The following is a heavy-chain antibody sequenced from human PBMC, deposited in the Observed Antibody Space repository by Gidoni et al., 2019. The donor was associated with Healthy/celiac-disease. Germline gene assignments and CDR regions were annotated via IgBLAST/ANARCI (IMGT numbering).Heavy chain of an antibody. V-gene: IGHV4-59*08. J-gene: IGHJ5*02. CDR3: ARRDYYDSSGGFDP. D-gene: IGHD3-22*01. CDR2: IYYSGST. CDR1: GGSISSYY. Sequence: QVQLQESGPGLVKPSETLSLTCTVSGGSISSYYWCWIRQPPGKGLEWIGYIYYSGSTNYNPSLKSRVTISVDTSKNQFSLKLSSVTAADTAVYYCARRDYYDSSGGFDPWGQGTLVTVSS.